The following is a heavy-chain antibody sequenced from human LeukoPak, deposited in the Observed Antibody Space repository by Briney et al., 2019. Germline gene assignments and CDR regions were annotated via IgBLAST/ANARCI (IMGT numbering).Heavy chain of an antibody. CDR1: GFTFSSYW. D-gene: IGHD3-22*01. CDR2: INHNGNVN. Sequence: GGSLRLSCAASGFTFSSYWMNWARQAPGKGLEWVASINHNGNVNYYVDSVKGRFTISRDNAKNSLYLQMSNLRAEDTAVYYCAVFRMDYDTSGSSSYFDYWGQGTLVTVSS. J-gene: IGHJ4*02. V-gene: IGHV3-7*03. CDR3: AVFRMDYDTSGSSSYFDY.